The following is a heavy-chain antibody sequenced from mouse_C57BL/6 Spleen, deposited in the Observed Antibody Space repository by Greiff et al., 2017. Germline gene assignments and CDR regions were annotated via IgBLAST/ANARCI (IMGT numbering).Heavy chain of an antibody. Sequence: VQLQQSDAELVKPGASVKISCKVSGYTFTAHTIPWMKQRHEQGLEWIGYFYPRADSTKSNEKFKGKATLTDDKSSSTAYVQLNSLTSEDSAVYFCTREGVDSCFDVWGTGTTVTVSS. CDR3: TREGVDSCFDV. V-gene: IGHV1-78*01. CDR1: GYTFTAHT. CDR2: FYPRADST. D-gene: IGHD3-2*01. J-gene: IGHJ1*03.